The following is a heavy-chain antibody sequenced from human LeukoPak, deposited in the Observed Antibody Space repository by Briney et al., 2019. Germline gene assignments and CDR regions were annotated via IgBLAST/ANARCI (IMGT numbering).Heavy chain of an antibody. Sequence: QPGGSLRLSCTVSGFTVSSNSMSWVRQAPGKGLVWVSRINTDGSRTTYADSVKGRFTISRDSAKNTLYLQMNSLRAEDTAVYYCARESYCSGGSCYSGRAFDIWGQGTMVTVSS. CDR2: INTDGSRT. CDR1: GFTVSSNS. V-gene: IGHV3-74*01. CDR3: ARESYCSGGSCYSGRAFDI. D-gene: IGHD2-15*01. J-gene: IGHJ3*02.